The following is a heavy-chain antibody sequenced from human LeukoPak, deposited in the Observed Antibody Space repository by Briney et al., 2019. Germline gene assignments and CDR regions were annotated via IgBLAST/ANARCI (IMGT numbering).Heavy chain of an antibody. CDR3: ARGHYDILTASYKWTPDY. CDR2: ITSGGTYT. CDR1: GFTFSTYN. D-gene: IGHD3-9*01. V-gene: IGHV3-21*06. J-gene: IGHJ4*02. Sequence: GGSLRLSCAASGFTFSTYNMNWVRQAPGRGLEWVSSITSGGTYTYYADSVKGRFTTSRDNAKNSLSLQLSSLRAEDTAVYYCARGHYDILTASYKWTPDYWGQGILVTVSS.